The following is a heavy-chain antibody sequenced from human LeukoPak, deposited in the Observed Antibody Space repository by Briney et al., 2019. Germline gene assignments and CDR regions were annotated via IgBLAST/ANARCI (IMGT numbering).Heavy chain of an antibody. CDR1: GFTFSSYA. CDR2: ISGSGGST. D-gene: IGHD3-10*01. Sequence: GGSLRLSCAASGFTFSSYAMSWVRQAPGKGLEWASAISGSGGSTYYADSVKGRFTISRDNSKNTLYLQMNSLRAEDTAVYYCAKEGYYGSGSYYIELDYWGQGTLVTVSS. V-gene: IGHV3-23*01. CDR3: AKEGYYGSGSYYIELDY. J-gene: IGHJ4*02.